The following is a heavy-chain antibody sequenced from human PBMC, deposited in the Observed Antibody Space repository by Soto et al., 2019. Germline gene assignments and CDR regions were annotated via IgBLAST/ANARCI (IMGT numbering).Heavy chain of an antibody. D-gene: IGHD3-9*01. V-gene: IGHV1-18*01. CDR1: GYTFTSYG. J-gene: IGHJ3*02. Sequence: ASVKVSCKASGYTFTSYGISLVRQAPGQGLEWMGWISAYNGNTNYAQKLQGRVTMTTDTSTSTAYMELRSLRSDDTAVYYCARPNDILTGTDAFDIWGQGTMVTVSS. CDR2: ISAYNGNT. CDR3: ARPNDILTGTDAFDI.